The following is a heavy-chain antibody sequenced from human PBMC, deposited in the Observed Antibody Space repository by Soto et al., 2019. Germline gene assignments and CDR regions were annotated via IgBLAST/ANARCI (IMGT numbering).Heavy chain of an antibody. CDR3: AGGDYRYDILTGYYNGVPDI. CDR2: IKQDGSEK. Sequence: GGSLRLSCAASGFTFSSYWMSWVRQAPGKGLEWVANIKQDGSEKYYVDSVKGRFTISRDNAKNSLYLQMNSLRVEDTAVYYCAGGDYRYDILTGYYNGVPDIWGQGTMVTVSS. V-gene: IGHV3-7*04. D-gene: IGHD3-9*01. J-gene: IGHJ3*02. CDR1: GFTFSSYW.